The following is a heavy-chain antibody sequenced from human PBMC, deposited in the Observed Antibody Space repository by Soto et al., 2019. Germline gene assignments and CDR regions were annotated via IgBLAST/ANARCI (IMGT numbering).Heavy chain of an antibody. J-gene: IGHJ4*02. CDR3: ARHILYFDWLHSRTYYFDY. D-gene: IGHD3-9*01. CDR2: IYYSGST. V-gene: IGHV4-59*01. CDR1: GGSISSYY. Sequence: SETLSLTCTVSGGSISSYYWSWIRQPPGKGLEWIGYIYYSGSTNYNPSLKSRVTISVDTSKNQFSLKLSSVTAADTAVYSCARHILYFDWLHSRTYYFDYWGQGTLVTVS.